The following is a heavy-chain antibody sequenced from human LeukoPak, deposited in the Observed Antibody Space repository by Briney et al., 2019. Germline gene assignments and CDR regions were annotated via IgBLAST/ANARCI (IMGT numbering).Heavy chain of an antibody. D-gene: IGHD6-13*01. CDR3: AKDGQQLVPVDYFDY. J-gene: IGHJ4*02. CDR2: ISGSGGST. Sequence: GGSLRLSCAASGFTFSSYAMSWVRQAPGKGLEWVSAISGSGGSTYYADSVKGRFTISRDKSKNTLYLQMNSLRAEDTAVYYCAKDGQQLVPVDYFDYWGQGTLVTVSS. CDR1: GFTFSSYA. V-gene: IGHV3-23*01.